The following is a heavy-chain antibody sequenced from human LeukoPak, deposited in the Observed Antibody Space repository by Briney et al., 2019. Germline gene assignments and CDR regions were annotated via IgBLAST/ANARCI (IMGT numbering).Heavy chain of an antibody. Sequence: VGSLRLSCAASGFTFSSYWMHWVRQAPGKGLVWVSRVNSDGSSTSYADSVKGRFTISRDNAKNTLYLQMNSLGDEDTAVYYCARGTGYSFFDCWGQGTLVTVSS. D-gene: IGHD5-18*01. J-gene: IGHJ4*02. CDR2: VNSDGSST. V-gene: IGHV3-74*01. CDR1: GFTFSSYW. CDR3: ARGTGYSFFDC.